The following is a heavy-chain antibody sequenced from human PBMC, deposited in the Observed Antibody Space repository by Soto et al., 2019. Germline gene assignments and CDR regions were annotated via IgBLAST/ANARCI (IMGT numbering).Heavy chain of an antibody. CDR3: TTGGDYYDSSAKEALPYYYYYYGMDV. CDR2: IKSKTDGGTT. V-gene: IGHV3-15*07. Sequence: PGGSLRLSCAASGFTFSNAWMNWVRQAPGKGLEWVGRIKSKTDGGTTDYAAPVKGRFTISRDDSKNTLYLQMNSLKTEDTAVYYCTTGGDYYDSSAKEALPYYYYYYGMDVWGQGTTVTVSS. D-gene: IGHD3-22*01. CDR1: GFTFSNAW. J-gene: IGHJ6*02.